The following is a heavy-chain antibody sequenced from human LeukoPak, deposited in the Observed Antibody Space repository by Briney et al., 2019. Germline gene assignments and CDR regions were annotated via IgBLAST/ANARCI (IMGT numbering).Heavy chain of an antibody. CDR2: INHSGST. J-gene: IGHJ5*02. CDR3: ARGDGWFDP. CDR1: GGSFSGYY. V-gene: IGHV4-34*01. Sequence: SETLSLTCAVYGGSFSGYYWSWIRQPPGKGLEWIGEINHSGSTNYNPSLKSRVTISVDTSKNQFSLKLSSVTAADTAVYYCARGDGWFDPWGQGTLVTVSS.